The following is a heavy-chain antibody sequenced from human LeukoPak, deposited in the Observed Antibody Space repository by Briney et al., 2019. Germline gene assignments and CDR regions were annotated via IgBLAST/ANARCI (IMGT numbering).Heavy chain of an antibody. CDR1: GGSLNNDSYY. D-gene: IGHD6-19*01. CDR3: HSGTYRYGFDI. CDR2: FYTSGST. V-gene: IGHV4-61*02. J-gene: IGHJ3*02. Sequence: SETLSLTCSVSGGSLNNDSYYWSWIRQTAGERLEWIGRFYTSGSTNYDPSLKSRVSISVDTSKNQFSLKVTSVTAADTAIYYCHSGTYRYGFDIWGQGTRVTVSS.